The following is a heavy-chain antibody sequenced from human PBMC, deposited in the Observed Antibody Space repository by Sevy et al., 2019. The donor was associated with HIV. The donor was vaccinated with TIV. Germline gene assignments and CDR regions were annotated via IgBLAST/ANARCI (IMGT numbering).Heavy chain of an antibody. CDR1: GYTLTRLA. V-gene: IGHV1-24*01. D-gene: IGHD1-26*01. CDR3: ATTKIYYVNSGDPFDY. J-gene: IGHJ4*02. Sequence: ASVKVSCKVSGYTLTRLAMHWVRQAPGKGLEWMGSFDPEDNERIYAQKWQGRFSMTEDTSTDTAYMELGNLRSEDTAVYYCATTKIYYVNSGDPFDYWGQGTLLTVSS. CDR2: FDPEDNER.